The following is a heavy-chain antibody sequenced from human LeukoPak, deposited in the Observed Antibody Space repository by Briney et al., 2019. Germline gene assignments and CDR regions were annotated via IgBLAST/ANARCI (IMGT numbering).Heavy chain of an antibody. J-gene: IGHJ4*02. Sequence: ASVKVSCKASGYTFTRYYMHWGRQAPGQGLEWMGWINPNSGGTNYVQKFQGRVTMTRDTSISTAYTEMSRLRSDDTAAYYCARASYGSGSYPNHFDYWGQGTLVTVSS. V-gene: IGHV1-2*02. CDR2: INPNSGGT. D-gene: IGHD3-10*01. CDR3: ARASYGSGSYPNHFDY. CDR1: GYTFTRYY.